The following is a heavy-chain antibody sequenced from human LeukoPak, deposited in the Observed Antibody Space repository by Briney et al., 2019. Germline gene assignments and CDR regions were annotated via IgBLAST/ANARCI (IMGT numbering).Heavy chain of an antibody. D-gene: IGHD6-19*01. CDR3: ARVGSSGWYFDY. V-gene: IGHV4-39*07. CDR1: GGSISTSDYY. Sequence: PSETLSLTCTVSGGSISTSDYYWGWIRQPPGKGLEWIGNIYYSGSAYYNPSLKSRITMSADTSKNQLSLKLSSVTAADTAVYYCARVGSSGWYFDYWGQGTLVTVSS. CDR2: IYYSGSA. J-gene: IGHJ4*02.